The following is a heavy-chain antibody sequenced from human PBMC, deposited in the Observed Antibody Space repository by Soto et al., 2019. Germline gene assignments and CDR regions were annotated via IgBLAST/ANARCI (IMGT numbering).Heavy chain of an antibody. CDR1: GFTFSSYG. Sequence: GGSLRLSCAASGFTFSSYGMHWVRQAPGKGLEWVAVISYDGSNKYYADSVKGRFTISRDNSKNTLYLQMNSLRAEDTAVYYCAKDFDIVVVPAAPYGMDVWGQGTTVTVSS. CDR3: AKDFDIVVVPAAPYGMDV. J-gene: IGHJ6*02. D-gene: IGHD2-2*01. V-gene: IGHV3-30*18. CDR2: ISYDGSNK.